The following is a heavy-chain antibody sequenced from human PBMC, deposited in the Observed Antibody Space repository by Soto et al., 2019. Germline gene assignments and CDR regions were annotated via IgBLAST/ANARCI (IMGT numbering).Heavy chain of an antibody. V-gene: IGHV3-23*01. J-gene: IGHJ6*03. D-gene: IGHD3-22*01. Sequence: GGSLRLSCAPSPFTFSSYAMSWFRQAPGKGLKWLPPISGRGGSTYYADTVRGRFTISRDNSKNTLYRQMNSLRAEDTAVYYCAKGRLYGYDSSGPHMGVCQKGTTVTV. CDR2: ISGRGGST. CDR3: AKGRLYGYDSSGPHMGV. CDR1: PFTFSSYA.